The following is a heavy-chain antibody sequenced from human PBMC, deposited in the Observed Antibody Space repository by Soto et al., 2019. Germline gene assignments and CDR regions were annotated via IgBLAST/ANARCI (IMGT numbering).Heavy chain of an antibody. CDR1: GFTFSDYY. CDR3: ARDGATQEFDY. CDR2: ISSSRGTI. Sequence: QVQLVESGGGLVKPGGSLRLSCAASGFTFSDYYMSWLRQAPGKGLEWISYISSSRGTIYYANSVKGRFTISRDNAKNSLYLQMNSLRADDTAVYYCARDGATQEFDYWGQGTLVTVSS. V-gene: IGHV3-11*01. J-gene: IGHJ4*02. D-gene: IGHD2-15*01.